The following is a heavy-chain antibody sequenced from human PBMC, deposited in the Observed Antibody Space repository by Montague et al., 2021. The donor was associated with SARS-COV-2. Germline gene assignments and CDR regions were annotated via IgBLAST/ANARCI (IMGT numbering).Heavy chain of an antibody. J-gene: IGHJ4*02. CDR1: GYSISGGYC. Sequence: SETLSLTCSVSGYSISGGYCWGWLRRPPGKGLGWIGSLCHSGGDFYDPSFQSRVTISVDMSKNLFSLQLNSVTAADTAMYFCTREVNVVTHPVDYFDYWGQGTMVTVSS. CDR2: LCHSGGD. D-gene: IGHD1-1*01. CDR3: TREVNVVTHPVDYFDY. V-gene: IGHV4-38-2*02.